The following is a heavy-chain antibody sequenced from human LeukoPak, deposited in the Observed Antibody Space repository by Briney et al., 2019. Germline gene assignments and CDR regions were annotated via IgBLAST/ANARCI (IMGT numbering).Heavy chain of an antibody. J-gene: IGHJ4*02. CDR1: GGSISSYY. V-gene: IGHV4-59*08. CDR2: IYYSGST. CDR3: ARHHYSSGWHGVNY. D-gene: IGHD6-19*01. Sequence: TASETLSLTCTVSGGSISSYYWSWIRQPPGKGLEWIGYIYYSGSTNYNPSLKSRVTISVDTSKNQFSLKLSSVTAADTAVYYCARHHYSSGWHGVNYWGQGTLVTVSS.